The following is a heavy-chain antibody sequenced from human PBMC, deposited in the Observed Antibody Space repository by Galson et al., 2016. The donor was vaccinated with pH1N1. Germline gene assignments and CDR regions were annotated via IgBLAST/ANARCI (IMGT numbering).Heavy chain of an antibody. D-gene: IGHD3-16*01. J-gene: IGHJ5*01. V-gene: IGHV1-2*02. CDR3: IIAPYGGKTWFES. CDR2: VDPERGAT. Sequence: SVKVSCKASGDAFVGHYIHWVRQAPGQGLEWMGWVDPERGATIYAQKFQGRITMTRDTSMTTVYMEVIRLKSDDTSIYYCIIAPYGGKTWFESWGPGTLVTVSS. CDR1: GDAFVGHY.